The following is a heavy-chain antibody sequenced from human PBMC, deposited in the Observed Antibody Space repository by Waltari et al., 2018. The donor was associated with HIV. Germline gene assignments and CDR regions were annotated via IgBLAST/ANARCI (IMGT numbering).Heavy chain of an antibody. CDR2: IYYSENT. Sequence: QLQLQESGPGLVKPSETLSLTCTVSGGSVSSSVYSWGWIRQPPGKGLEWIGNIYYSENTYYSPSLKSRVTISVDTSKNHFSLRVTSVTAADTAVYYCARGPGYYFDSWGQGTLVTVSS. CDR3: ARGPGYYFDS. J-gene: IGHJ4*02. V-gene: IGHV4-39*02. CDR1: GGSVSSSVYS. D-gene: IGHD3-10*01.